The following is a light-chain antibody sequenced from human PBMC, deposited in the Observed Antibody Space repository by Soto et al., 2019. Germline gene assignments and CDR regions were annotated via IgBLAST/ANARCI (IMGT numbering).Light chain of an antibody. V-gene: IGLV2-14*01. CDR2: EVS. CDR3: SSYTSSSTYV. Sequence: QSALTQPASVSGSPGQSITISCTGTSSDVGNYNAVSWYQHHPGKAPKLMIYEVSNRPSGVSNRFSGSKSGNTASLTISGLRAEDETDYYCSSYTSSSTYVFGTGTKLTVL. J-gene: IGLJ1*01. CDR1: SSDVGNYNA.